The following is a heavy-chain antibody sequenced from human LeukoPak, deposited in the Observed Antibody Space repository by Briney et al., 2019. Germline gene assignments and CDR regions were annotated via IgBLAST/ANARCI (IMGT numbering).Heavy chain of an antibody. CDR1: GGSISSYY. CDR2: IYYSGST. J-gene: IGHJ4*02. CDR3: ASSPTYYYDSSELSFDY. V-gene: IGHV4-59*01. Sequence: PSETLSLTCTVSGGSISSYYWSWIRQPPGKGLEWIGYIYYSGSTNYNPSLKSRVTISVDTSKNQFSLKLSSVTAADTAVYYCASSPTYYYDSSELSFDYWGQGTLVTASS. D-gene: IGHD3-22*01.